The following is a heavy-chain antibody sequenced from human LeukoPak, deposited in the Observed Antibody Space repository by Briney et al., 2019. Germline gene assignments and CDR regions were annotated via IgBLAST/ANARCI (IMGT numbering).Heavy chain of an antibody. Sequence: AAVKVSCKASGYTLTGYYMHWVRQAPGQGLEWMGWINPNSGGTNYAQKFQGRVTMTRDTSISTAYMELSRLRSDDTAVYYCARGDYYRSGSYSSHYFDYWGQGTLVTVSS. CDR1: GYTLTGYY. CDR3: ARGDYYRSGSYSSHYFDY. CDR2: INPNSGGT. D-gene: IGHD3-10*01. J-gene: IGHJ4*02. V-gene: IGHV1-2*02.